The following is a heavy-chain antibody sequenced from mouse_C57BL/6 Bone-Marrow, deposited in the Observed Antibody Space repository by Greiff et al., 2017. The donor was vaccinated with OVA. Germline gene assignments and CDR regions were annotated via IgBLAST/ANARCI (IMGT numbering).Heavy chain of an antibody. CDR2: ISSGGSYT. V-gene: IGHV5-6*01. J-gene: IGHJ3*01. CDR1: GFTFSSYG. CDR3: ARQGT. D-gene: IGHD3-3*01. Sequence: EVMLMESGGDLVKPGGSLKLSCAASGFTFSSYGMSWVRQTPDKRLEWVATISSGGSYTYYPDSVKGRFTISRDNAKNTLYLQMSSLKSEDTAMYYCARQGTRGQGTLVTVSA.